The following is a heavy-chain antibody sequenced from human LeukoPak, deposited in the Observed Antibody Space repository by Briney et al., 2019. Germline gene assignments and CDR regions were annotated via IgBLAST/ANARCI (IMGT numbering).Heavy chain of an antibody. V-gene: IGHV4-59*01. J-gene: IGHJ4*02. Sequence: SETLSLTCTVSGGSISSYYWSWIRQLLGRGLERIGYIYYSGSTNYNPSLQSRVTTSIDTSKNQFSLNLRSVTAADTAVYYCASYKRMSGYYTVDYWGQGTLVTVSS. CDR2: IYYSGST. CDR1: GGSISSYY. D-gene: IGHD3-3*01. CDR3: ASYKRMSGYYTVDY.